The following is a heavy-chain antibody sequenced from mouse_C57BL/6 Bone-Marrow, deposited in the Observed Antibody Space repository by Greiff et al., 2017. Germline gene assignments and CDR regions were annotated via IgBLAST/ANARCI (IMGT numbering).Heavy chain of an antibody. V-gene: IGHV1-81*01. CDR1: GYTFTSSG. Sequence: QVQLKESGAELARPGASVKLSCKASGYTFTSSGISWVKQRTGQGLEWIGEIYPRSGNTYYNEKFKGKATLTADKSSSTAYMELRSLTSADSAVYFCAKAGYYGSLWFAYWGQGTLVTVSA. D-gene: IGHD1-1*01. J-gene: IGHJ3*01. CDR2: IYPRSGNT. CDR3: AKAGYYGSLWFAY.